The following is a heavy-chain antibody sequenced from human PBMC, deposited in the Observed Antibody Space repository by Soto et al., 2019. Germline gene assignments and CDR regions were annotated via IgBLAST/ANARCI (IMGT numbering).Heavy chain of an antibody. CDR1: GGSISSGYYY. V-gene: IGHV4-30-4*01. CDR2: IYYSGNT. J-gene: IGHJ6*02. Sequence: QVQLQESGPGLVKPSQTLSLTCSVSGGSISSGYYYWSWIRQPPGKGLEWIGNIYYSGNTYYNPSLKSRLIISIDTSKNHFSLKVGSVTAADTAVYYCASSSLYGMHVWGQGTTVTVSS. CDR3: ASSSLYGMHV.